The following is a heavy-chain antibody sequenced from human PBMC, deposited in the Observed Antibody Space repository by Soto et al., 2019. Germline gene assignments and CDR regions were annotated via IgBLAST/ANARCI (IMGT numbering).Heavy chain of an antibody. CDR3: ARGNDFWSGNRAFDI. D-gene: IGHD3-3*01. Sequence: QVQLQESGPGLVKPSETLSLTCTVSGGSISSYYWSWIRQPPGKGLEWIGYIYYSGSTNYNPSLKGRVTISVDTSKNQFSLKLSSVTAADTAVYYCARGNDFWSGNRAFDIWGQGTMVTVSS. CDR1: GGSISSYY. J-gene: IGHJ3*02. CDR2: IYYSGST. V-gene: IGHV4-59*01.